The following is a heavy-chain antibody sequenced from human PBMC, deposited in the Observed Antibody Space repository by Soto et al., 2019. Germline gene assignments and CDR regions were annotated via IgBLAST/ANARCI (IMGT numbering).Heavy chain of an antibody. J-gene: IGHJ1*01. D-gene: IGHD2-15*01. V-gene: IGHV3-23*01. Sequence: HPGGSLRLSCVASGFTFSDYAMTWVRQAPGKGLEWVSVISATGATTYYADSVRGRFTISRDNSKNTLNLQMNDLRVEDTAVIYCAKGRKSTEKDIAVMLAAASSIQHWGQGTLVTVS. CDR3: AKGRKSTEKDIAVMLAAASSIQH. CDR2: ISATGATT. CDR1: GFTFSDYA.